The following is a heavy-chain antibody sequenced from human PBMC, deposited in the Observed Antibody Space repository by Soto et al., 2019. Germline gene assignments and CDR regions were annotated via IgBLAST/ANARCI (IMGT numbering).Heavy chain of an antibody. Sequence: PAGSQTLSYAPSGFTFSSYFVYCVRQAPGKGLVWVSRIDNDGGTTNYADSVKGRYTISRDNAKNTLYLQMNSLRAEDTAVYYCTRGYYGPDYWGQGTLVTVSS. CDR2: IDNDGGTT. CDR1: GFTFSSYF. CDR3: TRGYYGPDY. J-gene: IGHJ4*02. D-gene: IGHD3-10*01. V-gene: IGHV3-74*01.